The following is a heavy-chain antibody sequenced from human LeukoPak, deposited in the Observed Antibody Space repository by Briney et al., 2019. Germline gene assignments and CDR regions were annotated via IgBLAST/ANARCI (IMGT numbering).Heavy chain of an antibody. J-gene: IGHJ4*02. V-gene: IGHV1-69*05. Sequence: ASVKVSCKASGGTFSSYAISWVRQAPGQGLEWMGGIIPIFGTANYAQKFQGRVTITTDTSTSTAYMELKTLRSDDTAVYFCARAGYSRFVDDLDYWGQGTLVTVSS. D-gene: IGHD1-26*01. CDR3: ARAGYSRFVDDLDY. CDR2: IIPIFGTA. CDR1: GGTFSSYA.